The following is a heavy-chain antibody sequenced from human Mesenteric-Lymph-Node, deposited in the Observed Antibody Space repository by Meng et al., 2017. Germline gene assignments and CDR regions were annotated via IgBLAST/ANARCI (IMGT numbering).Heavy chain of an antibody. CDR1: GFTFSSYA. CDR2: ISYDGSNK. J-gene: IGHJ4*02. V-gene: IGHV3-30*04. Sequence: GGSLRLSCAASGFTFSSYAMHWVRQAPGKGLEWVAVISYDGSNKYYADSVRGRFTISRDNSKNTLYLQMNSLRAEDTAVYYCAKDSSLWFGNLVNYFDYWGQGALVTVSS. D-gene: IGHD3-10*01. CDR3: AKDSSLWFGNLVNYFDY.